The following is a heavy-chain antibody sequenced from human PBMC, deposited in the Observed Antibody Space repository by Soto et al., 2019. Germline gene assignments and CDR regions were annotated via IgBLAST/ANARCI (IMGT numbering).Heavy chain of an antibody. J-gene: IGHJ4*02. CDR1: GGTFSNYA. D-gene: IGHD4-17*01. Sequence: QVQLVQSGAEVKKPGSSVKVSCRALGGTFSNYAFSGVRRAPGQGLEGMGGPIPTFGTANYAQRFQGRVTITADESTSTAYMELSSLRSDDTAMYYCAREGYGDYGKPFDYWGQGTLITVSS. CDR2: PIPTFGTA. V-gene: IGHV1-69*01. CDR3: AREGYGDYGKPFDY.